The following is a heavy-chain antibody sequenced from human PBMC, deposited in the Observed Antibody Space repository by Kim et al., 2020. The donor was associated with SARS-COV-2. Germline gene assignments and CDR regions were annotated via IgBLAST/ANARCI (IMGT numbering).Heavy chain of an antibody. Sequence: GESLKISCKGSGYSFTRSWILFFRHMPGNFLEWMGRIDPSDSYTNYSPSFQGHVTISADKSISTAYLQWSSLKASDTAMDYCASGAQRYYYGSGSYYRTNYYYYGMDVLGQGTTVTVSS. CDR1: GYSFTRSW. J-gene: IGHJ6*02. CDR3: ASGAQRYYYGSGSYYRTNYYYYGMDV. V-gene: IGHV5-10-1*01. D-gene: IGHD3-10*01. CDR2: IDPSDSYT.